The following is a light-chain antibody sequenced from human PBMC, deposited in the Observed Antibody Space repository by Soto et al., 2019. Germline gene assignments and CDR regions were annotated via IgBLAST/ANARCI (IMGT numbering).Light chain of an antibody. V-gene: IGLV2-14*01. CDR3: GSYTSSSTLYV. Sequence: QSALTQPASVSGSPGQSITISCTGTSSDVGGYNYVSWYQQHPGRAPKLMIYDVTNRPSGVSNRFSGSKSGNTASLTISGLQAEDEADYYCGSYTSSSTLYVFGTGTKLNVL. CDR1: SSDVGGYNY. J-gene: IGLJ1*01. CDR2: DVT.